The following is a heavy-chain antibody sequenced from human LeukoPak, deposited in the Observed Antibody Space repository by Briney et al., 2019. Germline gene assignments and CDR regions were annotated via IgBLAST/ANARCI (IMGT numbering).Heavy chain of an antibody. J-gene: IGHJ6*03. D-gene: IGHD6-19*01. CDR3: ATSGGWSYMDV. CDR2: IYTSGST. CDR1: GGSISSYY. V-gene: IGHV4-4*07. Sequence: KTSETLSLTCTVSGGSISSYYWSWIRQPAGKGLDWIGRIYTSGSTNYNPSLKSRVTMSVDTSNNQFSLKLSSVTAADTAVYYCATSGGWSYMDVWGKGTTVTVSS.